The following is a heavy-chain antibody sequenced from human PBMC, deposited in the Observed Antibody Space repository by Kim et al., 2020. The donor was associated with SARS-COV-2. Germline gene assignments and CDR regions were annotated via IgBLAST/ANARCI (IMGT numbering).Heavy chain of an antibody. CDR3: ARAECNYSDYSIDAFDI. V-gene: IGHV4-31*03. CDR2: IYYSGST. CDR1: GGSISSGGYY. J-gene: IGHJ3*02. D-gene: IGHD4-17*01. Sequence: SETLSLTCTVSGGSISSGGYYWSWIRQPPGKGLEWIGYIYYSGSTYYNPSLKSRLTISLDTSKNQFSLKLSSVTAADTAVYYCARAECNYSDYSIDAFDIWGPGTMVTASS.